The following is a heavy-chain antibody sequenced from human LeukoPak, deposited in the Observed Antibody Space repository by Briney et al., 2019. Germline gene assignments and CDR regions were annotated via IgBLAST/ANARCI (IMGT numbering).Heavy chain of an antibody. CDR1: GGSFSGYY. Sequence: SETLSLTCAVYGGSFSGYYWSWIRQPPGKGLEWIGEINHSGSTNYNPSLKSRAIISVHTSKNQFSLKLSSVTAADTAVYYCARLSSGLIDYWGQGTLVTVSS. D-gene: IGHD3-10*01. CDR3: ARLSSGLIDY. J-gene: IGHJ4*02. CDR2: INHSGST. V-gene: IGHV4-34*01.